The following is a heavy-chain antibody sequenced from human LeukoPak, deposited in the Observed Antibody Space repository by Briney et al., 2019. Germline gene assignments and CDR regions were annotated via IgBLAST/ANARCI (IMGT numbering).Heavy chain of an antibody. CDR3: ARDRRGSGYDFWYYGMDV. Sequence: GGSLRLSCAASGFTFSTYAMHWVRQAPGKGLEWVAVISYDGSNKYYADSVKGRFTISRDNSKNTLYLQMNSLRSEDTAVYYCARDRRGSGYDFWYYGMDVWGQGTTVTVSS. V-gene: IGHV3-30*04. D-gene: IGHD5-12*01. J-gene: IGHJ6*02. CDR2: ISYDGSNK. CDR1: GFTFSTYA.